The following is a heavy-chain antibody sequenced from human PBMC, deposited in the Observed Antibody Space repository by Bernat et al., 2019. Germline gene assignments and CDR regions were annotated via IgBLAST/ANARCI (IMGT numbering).Heavy chain of an antibody. CDR3: ARAGAGIAAADFDY. D-gene: IGHD6-13*01. V-gene: IGHV4-39*01. CDR2: IYYSGRT. Sequence: QLQLQESGPGLVKPSETLSLTCTVSAGSISSSSYYWGWIRQPPGKGLEWIGSIYYSGRTYYNPSLKSRVTISIDTSKNQFSLKLSSVIAADTAVYYCARAGAGIAAADFDYWGQGTLVTVSS. J-gene: IGHJ4*02. CDR1: AGSISSSSYY.